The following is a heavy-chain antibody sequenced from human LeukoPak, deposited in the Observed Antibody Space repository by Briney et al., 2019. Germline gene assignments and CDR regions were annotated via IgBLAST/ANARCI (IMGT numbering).Heavy chain of an antibody. J-gene: IGHJ4*02. V-gene: IGHV5-51*01. CDR2: IYPGDSET. Sequence: HGESLKISCKGSGYSFSIYWIGWVRQMPGKGLEWMGIIYPGDSETRYSPSFQGQVTISADKSISTAYLQWSSLKPSDTAMYYCARRDSSGWSYSWGQGTLVTVSS. D-gene: IGHD6-19*01. CDR3: ARRDSSGWSYS. CDR1: GYSFSIYW.